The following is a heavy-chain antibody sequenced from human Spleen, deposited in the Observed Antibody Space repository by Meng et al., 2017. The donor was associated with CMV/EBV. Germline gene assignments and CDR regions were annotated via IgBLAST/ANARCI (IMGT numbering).Heavy chain of an antibody. CDR2: INHSGST. V-gene: IGHV4-34*01. Sequence: GSLRLSCAVYGGSFSGYYWSWNRQPPGKGLEWIGEINHSGSTNYNPSLKSRVTISVDTSKNQFSLKLSSVTAADTAVYYCARGLVMITFGGVIVPYGMDVWGQGTTVTVSS. D-gene: IGHD3-16*02. CDR1: GGSFSGYY. J-gene: IGHJ6*02. CDR3: ARGLVMITFGGVIVPYGMDV.